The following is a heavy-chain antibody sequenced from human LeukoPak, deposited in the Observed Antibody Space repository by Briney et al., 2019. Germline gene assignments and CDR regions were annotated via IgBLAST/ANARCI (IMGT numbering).Heavy chain of an antibody. V-gene: IGHV4-31*03. J-gene: IGHJ6*02. CDR1: GGSVTSDGYY. CDR2: VYYTGST. Sequence: SETLSLTCTVSGGSVTSDGYYWSWIRQHPGKGLEWIIYVYYTGSTYYNPSLKSRVTISPATSKNHFSLKVSSVTAADTAVYYCARISAGRYGMDVWGQGTTVTVSS. CDR3: ARISAGRYGMDV. D-gene: IGHD6-6*01.